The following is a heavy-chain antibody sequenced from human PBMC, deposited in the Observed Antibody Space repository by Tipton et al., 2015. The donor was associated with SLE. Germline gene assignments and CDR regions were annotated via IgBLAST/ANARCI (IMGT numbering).Heavy chain of an antibody. CDR1: GGSISSGGHY. J-gene: IGHJ6*03. CDR2: IHASGSSGST. Sequence: LRLSCTVSGGSISSGGHYWSWIRQPAGKGLEWIGRIHASGSSGSTEYSPSLKSRVSMSLDTSKNQFSLRLSSVTAADTAVYYCARAPAPAPPTHYYYYFMDVWGNGTTVTVSS. V-gene: IGHV4-61*02. D-gene: IGHD2-2*01. CDR3: ARAPAPAPPTHYYYYFMDV.